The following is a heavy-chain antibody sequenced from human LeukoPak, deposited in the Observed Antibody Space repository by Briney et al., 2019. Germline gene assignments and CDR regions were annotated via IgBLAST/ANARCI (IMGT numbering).Heavy chain of an antibody. V-gene: IGHV3-30*18. CDR2: ISYDGSNK. CDR1: GFTFSSYG. Sequence: GGSLRLSCAASGFTFSSYGMHWVRQAPGKGLAWVAVISYDGSNKYYADSVKGRVTISRDNSKNTLYLQMNSLRAEDTAVYYCAKDSGDYVLGYWGQGTLVTVSS. D-gene: IGHD4-17*01. J-gene: IGHJ4*02. CDR3: AKDSGDYVLGY.